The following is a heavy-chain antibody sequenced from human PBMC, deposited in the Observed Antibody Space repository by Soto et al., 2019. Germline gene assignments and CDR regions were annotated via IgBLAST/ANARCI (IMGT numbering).Heavy chain of an antibody. CDR2: IYSGGGT. CDR1: RSSFRDIV. J-gene: IGHJ4*02. D-gene: IGHD3-3*01. CDR3: ARGHPGVEVTAPYY. V-gene: IGHV3-53*01. Sequence: RLSCAIARSSFRDIVLISVVAASVKRPEWVSGIYSGGGTYYAGSVRGRFTISRDNSKNTLCLQMNSLRAEDTAVYYCARGHPGVEVTAPYYWGQGTLVTVSS.